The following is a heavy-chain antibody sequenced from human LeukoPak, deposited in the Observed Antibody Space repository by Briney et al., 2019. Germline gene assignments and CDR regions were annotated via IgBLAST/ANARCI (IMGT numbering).Heavy chain of an antibody. Sequence: PGGSLRLSCAASGFTFSSYEMHWVRQAPGKGLEWVSSISTSSSYIYYADSVKGRFTISRDNAKNSLYLQVNSLRAEDTAVYYCARDPDGTARNYFDYWGQGTLVTVSS. J-gene: IGHJ4*02. CDR3: ARDPDGTARNYFDY. CDR2: ISTSSSYI. CDR1: GFTFSSYE. V-gene: IGHV3-21*03. D-gene: IGHD1/OR15-1a*01.